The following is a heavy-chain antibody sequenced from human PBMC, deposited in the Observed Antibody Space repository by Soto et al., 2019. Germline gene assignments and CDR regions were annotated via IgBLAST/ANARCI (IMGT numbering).Heavy chain of an antibody. CDR1: GYAISSSNW. V-gene: IGHV4-28*01. CDR3: ARKNGVLDAFDI. Sequence: QVQLQESGPGLVKPSDTLSHTCAVSGYAISSSNWWGWIRHPPGTGLEGIGYIYYSVSTYYNPSLKRRVTMSVDTSKNQFSLKLRSVTAVDTAVYYCARKNGVLDAFDIWGQGTMVTVSS. J-gene: IGHJ3*02. CDR2: IYYSVST. D-gene: IGHD4-17*01.